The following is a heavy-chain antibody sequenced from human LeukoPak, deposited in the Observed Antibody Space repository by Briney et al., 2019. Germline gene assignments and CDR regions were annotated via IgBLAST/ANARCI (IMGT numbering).Heavy chain of an antibody. CDR1: GFTFSSYS. J-gene: IGHJ3*02. V-gene: IGHV3-21*01. Sequence: GGSLRLSCAASGFTFSSYSMNWVRLAPGKGLEWVSSISSSSSYIYYADSVKGRFTISRDNAENSLYLQMNSLRAEDTAVYYCARDNPAVDGAFDIWGQGTMVTVSS. CDR2: ISSSSSYI. CDR3: ARDNPAVDGAFDI.